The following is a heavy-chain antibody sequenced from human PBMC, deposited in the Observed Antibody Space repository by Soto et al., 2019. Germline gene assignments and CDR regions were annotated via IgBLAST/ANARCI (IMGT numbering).Heavy chain of an antibody. D-gene: IGHD4-4*01. CDR1: RFTFSNYG. CDR2: IWSDGSNA. J-gene: IGHJ5*02. Sequence: QDQLLESGGGVVQPGRSLRLSCAASRFTFSNYGMHWVRQAPGKGLVWVAVIWSDGSNADYADSVKGRFTIYRVNSQETLYLQMNSLRVEDTAVYHCARGNLYHLRDGYTWVDPRGQGTPVTVSS. V-gene: IGHV3-33*01. CDR3: ARGNLYHLRDGYTWVDP.